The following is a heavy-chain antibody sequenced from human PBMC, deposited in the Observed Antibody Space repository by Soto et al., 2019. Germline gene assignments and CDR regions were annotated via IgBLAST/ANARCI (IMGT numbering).Heavy chain of an antibody. CDR2: IIPIFGTA. D-gene: IGHD6-13*01. Sequence: QVQLVQSGAEVKKPGSSVKVSCKASGGTFSSSAISWVRQAPGQGLEWMGGIIPIFGTANYAQKFQGRVTITADESTSTAYRELSSLRAEDTAVYYCASSATAAPSGYYYGMDVWGQGTTVTVSS. CDR1: GGTFSSSA. V-gene: IGHV1-69*01. CDR3: ASSATAAPSGYYYGMDV. J-gene: IGHJ6*02.